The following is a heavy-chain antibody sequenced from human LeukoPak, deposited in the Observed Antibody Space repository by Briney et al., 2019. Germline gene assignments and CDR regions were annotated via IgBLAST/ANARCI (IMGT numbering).Heavy chain of an antibody. J-gene: IGHJ4*02. CDR3: ARGRYGDYAY. Sequence: PSETLSLTCAVSGGSISSGGYSWSWIRQPPGKGLEWIGYIYHSGSTYYNPSLKSRVTISVDRSENQFSLKLSSVTAADTAVYYCARGRYGDYAYWGQGTLVTVSS. CDR1: GGSISSGGYS. V-gene: IGHV4-30-2*01. CDR2: IYHSGST. D-gene: IGHD4-17*01.